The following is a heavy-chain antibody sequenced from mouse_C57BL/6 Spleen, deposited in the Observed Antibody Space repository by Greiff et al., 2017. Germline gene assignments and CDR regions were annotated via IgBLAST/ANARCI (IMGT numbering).Heavy chain of an antibody. CDR2: IYPGDGDT. J-gene: IGHJ4*01. CDR1: GYAFSSYW. V-gene: IGHV1-80*01. CDR3: AREGSPYYYAMDY. Sequence: QVQLKESGAELVKPGASVKISCKASGYAFSSYWMNWVKQRPGKGLEWIGQIYPGDGDTNYNGKFKGKATLTADKSSSTAYMQLSSLTSEDSAVYFCAREGSPYYYAMDYWGQGTSVTVSS.